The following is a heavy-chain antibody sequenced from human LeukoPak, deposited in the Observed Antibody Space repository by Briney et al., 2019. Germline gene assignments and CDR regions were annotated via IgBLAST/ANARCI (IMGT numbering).Heavy chain of an antibody. CDR1: GGSISSYY. V-gene: IGHV4-59*01. Sequence: PSETLSLTCTVSGGSISSYYWSWIRQPPGKGLEWIGYIYYSGSTNYNPSLKSRVTISVDTSKNQFSLKLSSVTAADTAVYYCARERPEGAFDIWGQGTMVTVSS. CDR3: ARERPEGAFDI. J-gene: IGHJ3*02. D-gene: IGHD6-6*01. CDR2: IYYSGST.